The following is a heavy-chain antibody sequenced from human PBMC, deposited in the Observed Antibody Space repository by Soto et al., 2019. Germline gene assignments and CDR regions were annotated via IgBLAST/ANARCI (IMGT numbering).Heavy chain of an antibody. Sequence: GGSLRLSCAASGFTFSSYGMHWVRQAPGKGLEWVAVISYDGSNKYYADSVKGRFTISRDNSKNTLYLQMNSLRAEDTAVYYCAKDQGGYFDWGFDYWGQGTLVTAPQ. J-gene: IGHJ4*02. CDR3: AKDQGGYFDWGFDY. D-gene: IGHD3-9*01. V-gene: IGHV3-30*18. CDR1: GFTFSSYG. CDR2: ISYDGSNK.